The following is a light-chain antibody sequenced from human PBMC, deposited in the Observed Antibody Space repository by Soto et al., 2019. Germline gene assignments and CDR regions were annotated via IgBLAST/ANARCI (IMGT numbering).Light chain of an antibody. CDR2: GTS. Sequence: DIVLTQSPGTLSLSPGEAATLSCRASQSVSSRFLAWYQQKPGQAPMLLMYGTSSRATGLPDRFSGTGSWTDFILIISRLEPEDFAVYYFQQYGSSPYTFGLGTKLEIK. J-gene: IGKJ2*01. V-gene: IGKV3-20*01. CDR3: QQYGSSPYT. CDR1: QSVSSRF.